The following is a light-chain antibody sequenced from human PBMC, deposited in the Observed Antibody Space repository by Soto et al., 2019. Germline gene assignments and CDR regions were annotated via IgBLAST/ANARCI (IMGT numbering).Light chain of an antibody. CDR1: QAINNY. J-gene: IGKJ4*01. CDR2: AAS. CDR3: QQANSFPLT. V-gene: IGKV1-8*01. Sequence: AIRMTQSPSSLSASTGDRVTITFRASQAINNYLVWFQQKPGKAPKLLIYAASSLQSGVPSRFSGSGSGTDFTLTISSLQPEDFATYYCQQANSFPLTFGGGTKVDIK.